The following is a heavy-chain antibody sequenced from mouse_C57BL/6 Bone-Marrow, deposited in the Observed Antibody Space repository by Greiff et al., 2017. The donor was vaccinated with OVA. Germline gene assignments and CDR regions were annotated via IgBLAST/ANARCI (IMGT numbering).Heavy chain of an antibody. CDR3: ALITKAIYYAMDY. CDR1: GFNIKDYY. J-gene: IGHJ4*01. Sequence: LVESGAELVKPGASVKLSCTASGFNIKDYYMHWVKQRTEQGLEWIGRIDPEDGETKYAPKFQGKATITADTSSNTAYLQLSSLTSEDTAVYYCALITKAIYYAMDYWGQGTSVTVSS. V-gene: IGHV14-2*01. CDR2: IDPEDGET. D-gene: IGHD2-4*01.